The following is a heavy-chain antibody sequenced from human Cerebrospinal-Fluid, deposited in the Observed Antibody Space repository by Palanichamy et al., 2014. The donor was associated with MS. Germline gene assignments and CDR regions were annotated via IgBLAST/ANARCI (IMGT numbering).Heavy chain of an antibody. CDR2: ISGGGTTT. CDR3: AKEKARRLLPSTDFLNLSYFDF. Sequence: QLVGSGGGLVQPGGSLRLSCAASGFTFSNSAMTWVRQTPGKGLEWVSAISGGGTTTFYADSVKGRFTVSRDNPENTLYLQMNSLSVEDTAMYFCAKEKARRLLPSTDFLNLSYFDFWGQGTLAIVSS. J-gene: IGHJ4*02. CDR1: GFTFSNSA. D-gene: IGHD3/OR15-3a*01. V-gene: IGHV3-23*04.